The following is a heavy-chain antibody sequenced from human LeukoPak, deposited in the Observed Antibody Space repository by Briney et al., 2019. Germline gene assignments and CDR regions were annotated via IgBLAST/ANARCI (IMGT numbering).Heavy chain of an antibody. CDR3: ARDINSSGYYIDY. CDR2: IKQDGSEK. Sequence: GGSLRLSCAASGFTFSSYWMSWVRQAPGKGLEWVANIKQDGSEKYYVDSVKGRFTISRDNAKNSLYLQMNSLRAEDTAVYYCARDINSSGYYIDYWGQGTLVTVSS. V-gene: IGHV3-7*01. D-gene: IGHD3-22*01. CDR1: GFTFSSYW. J-gene: IGHJ4*02.